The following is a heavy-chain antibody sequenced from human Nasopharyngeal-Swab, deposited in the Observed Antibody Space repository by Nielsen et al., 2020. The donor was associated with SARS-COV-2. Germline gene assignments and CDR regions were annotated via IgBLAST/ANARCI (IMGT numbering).Heavy chain of an antibody. V-gene: IGHV1-18*01. J-gene: IGHJ4*02. CDR1: GYTFTSYG. CDR2: INTYNGNT. D-gene: IGHD3-10*01. Sequence: ASVKVSCKASGYTFTSYGISWVRQAPGQGLEWMGWINTYNGNTNYAQKLQGRVTMTTDTSTSTAYLELRSLRSDDTAVYYCARGSRASGLLDYWGQGTLVTVSS. CDR3: ARGSRASGLLDY.